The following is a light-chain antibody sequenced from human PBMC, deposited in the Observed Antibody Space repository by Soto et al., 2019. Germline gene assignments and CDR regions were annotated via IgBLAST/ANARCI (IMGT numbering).Light chain of an antibody. V-gene: IGLV2-8*01. J-gene: IGLJ2*01. CDR1: SSDVGGYKY. Sequence: QSALTQPPSASGSPGQSVTISCTGTSSDVGGYKYVSWYQQHPGKAPKLMIYEVTKRPSGVPDRFSGSKSGNTASLTVSGLQAEGEADYFCSSYAGSNNVIFGGGTKLTVL. CDR2: EVT. CDR3: SSYAGSNNVI.